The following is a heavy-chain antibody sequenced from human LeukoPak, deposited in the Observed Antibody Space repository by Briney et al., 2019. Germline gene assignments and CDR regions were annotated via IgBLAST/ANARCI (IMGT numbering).Heavy chain of an antibody. Sequence: GGSLRLSCAASGFTFSSYWMHWVRQVPGKGLIWVSRINSDGSSTNYADSVKGRFTISRDHAKNTLYLQMNGLRAEDTAVYYCARALQDNWNYFHYFDYWGQGTLVTASS. CDR1: GFTFSSYW. D-gene: IGHD1-7*01. CDR2: INSDGSST. J-gene: IGHJ4*02. CDR3: ARALQDNWNYFHYFDY. V-gene: IGHV3-74*01.